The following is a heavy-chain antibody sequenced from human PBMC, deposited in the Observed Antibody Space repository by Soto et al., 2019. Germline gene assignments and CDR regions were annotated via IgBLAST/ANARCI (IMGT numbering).Heavy chain of an antibody. CDR2: IYYSGST. V-gene: IGHV4-59*08. CDR1: GGSISRYY. CDR3: ASSHAGAHITAAVQ. J-gene: IGHJ4*02. Sequence: PSETLSLTCTVSGGSISRYYWSWIRQPPGKGLEWIGYIYYSGSTNYNPSLKSRVTISVDTSKNQFSLKLSSVTAADTAVYYCASSHAGAHITAAVQWGQGTLVTVSS. D-gene: IGHD1-20*01.